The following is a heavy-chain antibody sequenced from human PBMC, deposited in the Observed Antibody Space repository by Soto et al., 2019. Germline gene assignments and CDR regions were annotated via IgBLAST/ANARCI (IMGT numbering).Heavy chain of an antibody. CDR1: GFTFSSYG. CDR2: ISYDGSNK. V-gene: IGHV3-30*18. D-gene: IGHD2-2*02. J-gene: IGHJ4*02. Sequence: GGSLRLSCAASGFTFSSYGMHWVRQAPGKGLEWVAVISYDGSNKYYADSVKGRFTISRDNSKNTLYLQMNSLRAEDTAVYYCAKVFCSSPSCYTGIGPYWGQGTLVTVSS. CDR3: AKVFCSSPSCYTGIGPY.